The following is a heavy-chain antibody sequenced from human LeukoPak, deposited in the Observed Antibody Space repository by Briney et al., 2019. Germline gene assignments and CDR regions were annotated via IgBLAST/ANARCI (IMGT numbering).Heavy chain of an antibody. CDR1: GFTFSSYA. Sequence: PGGSLRLSCAASGFTFSSYAMHWVRQAPGKGLEWVAFIRYDGSNKYYADSVKGRFTISRDNSKNTLYLQMNSLRAEDTAVYYCAKDVSAVAVPGYWGQGTLVTVSS. V-gene: IGHV3-30*02. J-gene: IGHJ4*02. D-gene: IGHD6-19*01. CDR2: IRYDGSNK. CDR3: AKDVSAVAVPGY.